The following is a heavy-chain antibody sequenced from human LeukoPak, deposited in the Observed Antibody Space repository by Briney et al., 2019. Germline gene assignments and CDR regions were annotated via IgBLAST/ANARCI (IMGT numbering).Heavy chain of an antibody. CDR3: ARDLGYGYYFYYYLDV. CDR1: GGSISSYY. CDR2: IHASGNT. J-gene: IGHJ6*03. D-gene: IGHD5-18*01. Sequence: PSQTLSLTCTVSGGSISSYYWTWIRQPAGKGLEYLGRIHASGNTYYNPSLNSRVAISIDTSKNQFSLKVSSVAAADTAVYYCARDLGYGYYFYYYLDVWCKGTTVTVSS. V-gene: IGHV4-61*02.